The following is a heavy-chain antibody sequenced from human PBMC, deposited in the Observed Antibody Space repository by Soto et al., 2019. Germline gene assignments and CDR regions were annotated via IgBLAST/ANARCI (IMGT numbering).Heavy chain of an antibody. V-gene: IGHV1-18*01. CDR1: GYTFTSYG. CDR2: ISAYNGNT. CDR3: ARDLKNSLRFLEWLSPGNDAFDI. J-gene: IGHJ3*02. Sequence: ASVKVSCKASGYTFTSYGISWVRQAPGQGLEWMGWISAYNGNTNYAQKLQGRVTMTTDTSTSTAYMELRSLRSDDTAVYYCARDLKNSLRFLEWLSPGNDAFDIWGQGTMVTVSS. D-gene: IGHD3-3*01.